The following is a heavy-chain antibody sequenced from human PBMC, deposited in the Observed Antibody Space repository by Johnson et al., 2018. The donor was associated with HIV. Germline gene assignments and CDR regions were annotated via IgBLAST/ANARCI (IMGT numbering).Heavy chain of an antibody. CDR3: TTPLLVGANRPSEEGYNDAFDI. Sequence: QVQLVESGGGVVQPGRSLRLSCVASGFSFSSFAMHWVRQAPGKGLQWVAVMSFDETNSYDSDSVDVKGRFTISRDNSKNTLYLQMNSLKTEDTAVYYCTTPLLVGANRPSEEGYNDAFDIWGQGTMVTVSS. D-gene: IGHD1-26*01. CDR2: MSFDETNS. V-gene: IGHV3-30-3*01. CDR1: GFSFSSFA. J-gene: IGHJ3*02.